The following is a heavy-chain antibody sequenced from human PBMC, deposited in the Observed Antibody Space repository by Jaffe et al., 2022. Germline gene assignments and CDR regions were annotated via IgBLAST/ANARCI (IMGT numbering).Heavy chain of an antibody. V-gene: IGHV3-43D*04. D-gene: IGHD5-18*01. CDR2: IRWDGGAT. CDR3: GKDSGRRRYNYGIDY. Sequence: EVQLVDSGGVVVQPGGSLRLSCAATGFTFDDYAMQWVRQAPGKGLEWVSLIRWDGGATYYADSVKGRFTISRDNSKNSLYLQMNSLRPEDTALYYCGKDSGRRRYNYGIDYWGQGTLVTVSS. CDR1: GFTFDDYA. J-gene: IGHJ4*02.